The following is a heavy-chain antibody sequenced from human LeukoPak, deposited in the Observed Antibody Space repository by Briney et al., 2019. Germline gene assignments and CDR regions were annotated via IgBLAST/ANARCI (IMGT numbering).Heavy chain of an antibody. Sequence: GGSLRLSCAASGFTFSSYGMHWVRQAPGKGLEWVAVISYDGSNKYYADSVKGRFTISRDNSKSTLYLQMNSLRAEDTAVYYCAAIGQYYDILTGRYYFDYWGQGTLVTVSS. J-gene: IGHJ4*02. CDR2: ISYDGSNK. CDR3: AAIGQYYDILTGRYYFDY. D-gene: IGHD3-9*01. CDR1: GFTFSSYG. V-gene: IGHV3-30*03.